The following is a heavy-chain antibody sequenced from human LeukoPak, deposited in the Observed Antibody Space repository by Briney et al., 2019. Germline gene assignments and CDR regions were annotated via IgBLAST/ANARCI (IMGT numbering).Heavy chain of an antibody. V-gene: IGHV1-2*02. CDR2: INPNSGGT. Sequence: ASVKVSCKASGYTFTGYYMHWVRQAPGQGLEWMGWINPNSGGTNYAQKFQGRGTVTRDTSISTAYMELSRLRSDDTAVYYGARSLVGATYFDYWGQGTLVTISS. J-gene: IGHJ4*02. D-gene: IGHD1-26*01. CDR1: GYTFTGYY. CDR3: ARSLVGATYFDY.